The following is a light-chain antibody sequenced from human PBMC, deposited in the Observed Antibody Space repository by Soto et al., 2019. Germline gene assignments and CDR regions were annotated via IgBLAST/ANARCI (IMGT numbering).Light chain of an antibody. CDR1: QGIGVY. CDR2: AAS. V-gene: IGKV1-27*01. Sequence: DSQMTQYPSSLSASFGDRVTITCRASQGIGVYLAWFQQRPGNAPKLLIYAASTLQSGVPSRFSGSGSGTDFTLTISSLQPEDVATYYCQKYNSAPLTFGGGTKVEIK. CDR3: QKYNSAPLT. J-gene: IGKJ4*01.